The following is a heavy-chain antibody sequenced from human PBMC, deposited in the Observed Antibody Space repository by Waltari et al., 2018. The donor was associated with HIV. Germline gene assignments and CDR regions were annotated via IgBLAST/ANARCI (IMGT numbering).Heavy chain of an antibody. D-gene: IGHD3-22*01. CDR1: GLPSSNSC. CDR2: ISYDGNNK. J-gene: IGHJ4*02. V-gene: IGHV3-30*18. Sequence: QVQLVVSGGGVFQPGRSMGLHCAASGLPSSNSCMHWVRQAPGKGLEWVAVISYDGNNKNYADSVKGRFTISRDNSKNTLYLQMNSLRADDTALYYCVKDRGTFTTINEYWGQGTLVTVSS. CDR3: VKDRGTFTTINEY.